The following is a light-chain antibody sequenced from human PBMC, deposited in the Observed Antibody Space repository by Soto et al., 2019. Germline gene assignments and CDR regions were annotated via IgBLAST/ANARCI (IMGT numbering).Light chain of an antibody. V-gene: IGKV1-12*01. CDR1: QGISSY. J-gene: IGKJ1*01. CDR3: QQYNNWPRT. CDR2: AAS. Sequence: DVQMTLSPASVSASVGDRITITCLASQGISSYLAWYQQKPGKAPKLLIYAASTLQSGVPSRFSGSGSGTEFTLTINSLQSEDFAVYYCQQYNNWPRTFGQGTKVDIK.